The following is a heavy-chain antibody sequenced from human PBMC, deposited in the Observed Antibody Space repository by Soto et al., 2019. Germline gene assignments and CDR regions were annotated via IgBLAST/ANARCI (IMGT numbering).Heavy chain of an antibody. V-gene: IGHV1-69*13. CDR3: AGSGRVYDFWSGYYPRKKYNWFDP. CDR1: GGTFSSYA. CDR2: IIPIFGTA. J-gene: IGHJ5*02. D-gene: IGHD3-3*01. Sequence: SVKVSCKASGGTFSSYAISWVRQAPGQGLEWMGGIIPIFGTANYAQKFQGRVTITADESTSTAYMELSSLRSEDTAVYYCAGSGRVYDFWSGYYPRKKYNWFDPWGQGTLVTVSS.